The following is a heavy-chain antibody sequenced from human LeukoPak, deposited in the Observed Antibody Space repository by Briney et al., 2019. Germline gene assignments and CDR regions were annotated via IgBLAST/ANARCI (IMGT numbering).Heavy chain of an antibody. V-gene: IGHV3-74*01. Sequence: GGSLRLSCAASGLTFSSHWMHWVRQAPGKGLVWVSRITNDGSSTTYADSVKGRFTISRDNAKNMLYLQVNSLRAEDTAVYYCARDTSSGYFKYPDYWGQGTLVTVSS. J-gene: IGHJ4*02. CDR1: GLTFSSHW. CDR3: ARDTSSGYFKYPDY. D-gene: IGHD3-22*01. CDR2: ITNDGSST.